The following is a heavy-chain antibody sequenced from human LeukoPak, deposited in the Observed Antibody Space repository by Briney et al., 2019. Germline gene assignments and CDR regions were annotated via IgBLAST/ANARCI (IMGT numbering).Heavy chain of an antibody. CDR1: GFTFSSYV. CDR2: ISGSGGST. Sequence: GGSLRLSCAASGFTFSSYVMNWVRQAPGKGLEWVSAISGSGGSTYYADSVKGRFTISRDNSKNTLYLQMNSLRAEDTAVYYCAKANYDFWSGYQGWGQGTLVTVSS. CDR3: AKANYDFWSGYQG. D-gene: IGHD3-3*01. V-gene: IGHV3-23*01. J-gene: IGHJ4*02.